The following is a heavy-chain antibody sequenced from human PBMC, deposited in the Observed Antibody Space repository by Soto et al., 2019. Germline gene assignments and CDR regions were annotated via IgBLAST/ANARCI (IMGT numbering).Heavy chain of an antibody. CDR3: ARRLRDFNPYYMAV. CDR1: GGSISSTSSY. CDR2: IFYSGST. J-gene: IGHJ6*03. V-gene: IGHV4-39*01. D-gene: IGHD2-21*02. Sequence: SETLSLTCTVSGGSISSTSSYWGWIRQPPGKGLEWIGTIFYSGSTYYSPSLKSRVTISVDTSKNQFSLKLSSVTAADTAMYYCARRLRDFNPYYMAVWGKGTTVTVSS.